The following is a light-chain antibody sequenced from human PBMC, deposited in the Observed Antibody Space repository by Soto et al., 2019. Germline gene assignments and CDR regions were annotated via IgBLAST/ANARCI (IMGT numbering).Light chain of an antibody. CDR2: DVS. CDR3: MQALQTPFT. J-gene: IGKJ4*01. CDR1: QTISTY. V-gene: IGKV1-39*01. Sequence: DIQMTQSPSSLSASVGDRVTISCRASQTISTYLHWYQHKPGRAPRLLISDVSTLQSGVPDRFSGSGSGTDFTLQISRVEAEDVGVYYCMQALQTPFTFGGGTKVDIK.